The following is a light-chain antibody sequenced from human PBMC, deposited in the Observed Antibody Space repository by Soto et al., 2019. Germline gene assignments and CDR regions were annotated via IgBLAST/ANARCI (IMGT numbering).Light chain of an antibody. CDR1: QSVGTY. CDR2: AAS. CDR3: QQTYTIPRGFS. J-gene: IGKJ3*01. Sequence: DIHMTQSPSSLSASVGDRVSITCRASQSVGTYLNWYQWKPGKVPQVLIYAASSLQSGVPSRFSGSGSRTDFTLTINILQPEDVAIYFCQQTYTIPRGFSFGPGTKVGIK. V-gene: IGKV1-39*01.